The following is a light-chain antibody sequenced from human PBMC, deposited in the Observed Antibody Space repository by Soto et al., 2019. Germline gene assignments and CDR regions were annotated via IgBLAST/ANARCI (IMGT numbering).Light chain of an antibody. Sequence: QTVVTQPASVSGSPGQSITISCTGTSSDVGGYNYVSWYQQHPGKAPKLMIYEVSNRPSGVSNRFSGSKSGNTASLTISGLQAEDEADYYCSSYTSSSTPYYVFGTGTKLTVL. CDR3: SSYTSSSTPYYV. V-gene: IGLV2-14*01. CDR1: SSDVGGYNY. CDR2: EVS. J-gene: IGLJ1*01.